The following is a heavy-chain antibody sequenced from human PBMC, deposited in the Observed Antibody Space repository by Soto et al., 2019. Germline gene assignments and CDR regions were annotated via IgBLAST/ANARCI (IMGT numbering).Heavy chain of an antibody. CDR2: ISSSSDYI. J-gene: IGHJ4*02. D-gene: IGHD1-26*01. CDR3: ARDELVFDS. Sequence: EVQLVESGGGLVKPGGSLRLSYVASGFTFSSYSMNWVRQAPGKGLEWVASISSSSDYIYYADSVKGRFTISRDNAKNSLYLHMNSLRAEDTAVFYCARDELVFDSWGQGTLVTVSS. V-gene: IGHV3-21*01. CDR1: GFTFSSYS.